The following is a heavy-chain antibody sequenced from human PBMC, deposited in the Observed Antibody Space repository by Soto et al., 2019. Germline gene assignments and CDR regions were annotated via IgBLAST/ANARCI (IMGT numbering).Heavy chain of an antibody. Sequence: PGGSLRLSCAVSGLTFSDHYMDWVRQAPGKGLDWVGRIRDRVHSYSTEYAASVKGRFTISRDDSRNSLYLQMNSLKMEDTAVFYCVSLWSVTGSRDYWGRGTLVTVSS. J-gene: IGHJ4*02. CDR3: VSLWSVTGSRDY. CDR1: GLTFSDHY. V-gene: IGHV3-72*01. CDR2: IRDRVHSYST. D-gene: IGHD1-20*01.